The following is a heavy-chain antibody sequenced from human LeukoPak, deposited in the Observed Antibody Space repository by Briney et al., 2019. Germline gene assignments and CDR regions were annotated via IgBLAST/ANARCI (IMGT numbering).Heavy chain of an antibody. CDR2: ITSSGNTI. D-gene: IGHD3-22*01. CDR1: GFTFSTYS. CDR3: ARANYYDISGYDY. Sequence: PGGSLRLSCAASGFTFSTYSMNWVRQAPGKGLEWASYITSSGNTIYYADSVKGRFTISRDNAKNSLYLQMNSLRAEDTAVYYCARANYYDISGYDYWGQGTLVTVSS. V-gene: IGHV3-48*04. J-gene: IGHJ4*02.